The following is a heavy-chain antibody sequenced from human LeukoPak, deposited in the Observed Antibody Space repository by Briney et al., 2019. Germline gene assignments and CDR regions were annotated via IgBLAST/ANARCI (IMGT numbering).Heavy chain of an antibody. CDR1: GYTFTSYG. D-gene: IGHD2-15*01. V-gene: IGHV1-18*01. CDR2: ISAYNGNT. Sequence: ASVTVSCTASGYTFTSYGISWVRQAPGQGLEWMGWISAYNGNTNYAQKLQGRVTMTTDTSTSTAYMELRSLRSDDTAVYYCARWLGYCSGGSCYSSKYYFDYWGQGTLVTVSS. J-gene: IGHJ4*02. CDR3: ARWLGYCSGGSCYSSKYYFDY.